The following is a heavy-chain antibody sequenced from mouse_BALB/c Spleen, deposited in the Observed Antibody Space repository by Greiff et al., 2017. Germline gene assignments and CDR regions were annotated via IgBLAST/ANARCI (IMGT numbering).Heavy chain of an antibody. J-gene: IGHJ2*01. CDR2: INSNGGST. D-gene: IGHD4-1*01. CDR3: ARANWAYYLDY. V-gene: IGHV5-6-3*01. CDR1: GFTFSSYG. Sequence: EVQLVESGGGLVQPGGSLKLSCAASGFTFSSYGMSWVRQTPDKRLELVATINSNGGSTYYPDSVKGRFTISRDNAKNTLYLQMSSLKSEDTAMYYCARANWAYYLDYWGQGTTLTVSS.